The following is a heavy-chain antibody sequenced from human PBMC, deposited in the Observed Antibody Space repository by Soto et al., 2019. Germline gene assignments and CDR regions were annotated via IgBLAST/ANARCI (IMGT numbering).Heavy chain of an antibody. CDR2: IYHSGST. J-gene: IGHJ3*02. V-gene: IGHV4-30-2*01. D-gene: IGHD3-10*01. Sequence: QLQLQESGSGLVKPSQTLSLTCAVSGGSISSGGYSWSWIRQPPGKGLEWIGYIYHSGSTYYNPSLQSRVTISVDRSKNQCSLKLSSVTAADTAVYYCARAHGSGWGAFDIWGQGTMVTVSS. CDR3: ARAHGSGWGAFDI. CDR1: GGSISSGGYS.